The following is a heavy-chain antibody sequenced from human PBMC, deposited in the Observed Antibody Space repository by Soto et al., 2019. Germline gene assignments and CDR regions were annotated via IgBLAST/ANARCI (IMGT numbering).Heavy chain of an antibody. V-gene: IGHV1-69*02. CDR3: ARSPGIVATTHDY. J-gene: IGHJ4*02. CDR1: GGTFSSYT. Sequence: GASVKVSCKAPGGTFSSYTISWVRQAPGQGLEWMGRIVPILGIANYAQKFQGRVTITADKSTSTAYMELSSLRSEDTAVYYCARSPGIVATTHDYWGQGTLVTVSS. CDR2: IVPILGIA. D-gene: IGHD5-12*01.